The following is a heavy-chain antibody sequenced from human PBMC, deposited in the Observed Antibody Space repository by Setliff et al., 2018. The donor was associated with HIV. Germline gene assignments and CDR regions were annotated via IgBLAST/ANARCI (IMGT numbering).Heavy chain of an antibody. D-gene: IGHD3-16*01. Sequence: LSLTCAVYGGSFSGYYWTWIRQPPGKGLEWIGEINHGRSTNNNPSLKSRVRISVDTSKNQFSLKLSSVTAADTAVYYCARTRWGAPVDYWGQGILVTVSS. CDR1: GGSFSGYY. V-gene: IGHV4-34*09. CDR2: INHGRST. CDR3: ARTRWGAPVDY. J-gene: IGHJ4*02.